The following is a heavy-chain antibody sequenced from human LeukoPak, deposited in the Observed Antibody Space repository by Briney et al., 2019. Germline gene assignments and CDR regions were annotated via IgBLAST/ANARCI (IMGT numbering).Heavy chain of an antibody. CDR1: GGSISSYY. CDR2: IYYSGST. Sequence: SETLSLTCTVSGGSISSYYWSWIRQPPGKGLEWIGYIYYSGSTNYNPSLKSRVTISVDTSKNQFSLKLSSVTAADTAVYYCARWLWLPSVDYWGQGTLVTVSS. V-gene: IGHV4-59*08. CDR3: ARWLWLPSVDY. J-gene: IGHJ4*02. D-gene: IGHD5-18*01.